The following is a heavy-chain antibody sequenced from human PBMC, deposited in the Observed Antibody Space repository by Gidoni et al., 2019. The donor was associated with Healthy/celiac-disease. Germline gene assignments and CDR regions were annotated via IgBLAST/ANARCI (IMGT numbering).Heavy chain of an antibody. V-gene: IGHV3-23*01. CDR2: ISGSGGST. Sequence: EVQLLESGGGLVQPGGSLRLSCAASGFTFSSYAMSWVRQAPGKGLEWGSAISGSGGSTYYADSVKGRFTISRDNSKNTLYLQMNSLRAEDTAVYYCGLYYYDSSGYYFDYWGQGTLVTVSS. CDR3: GLYYYDSSGYYFDY. CDR1: GFTFSSYA. D-gene: IGHD3-22*01. J-gene: IGHJ4*02.